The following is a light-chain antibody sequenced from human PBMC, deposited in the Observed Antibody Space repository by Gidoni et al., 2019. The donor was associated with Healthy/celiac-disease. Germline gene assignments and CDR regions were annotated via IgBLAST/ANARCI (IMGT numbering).Light chain of an antibody. Sequence: QTVVTQEPSFSVSPGGTVTLTCGLSFGSVSTSYYPSWYQQTPGQAPRTLIYSTNTRSSGVPDRFSGSILGNKAALTITGAQADDESDYYCVLYMGSGAVFGGGTKLTVL. J-gene: IGLJ3*02. CDR3: VLYMGSGAV. V-gene: IGLV8-61*01. CDR1: FGSVSTSYY. CDR2: STN.